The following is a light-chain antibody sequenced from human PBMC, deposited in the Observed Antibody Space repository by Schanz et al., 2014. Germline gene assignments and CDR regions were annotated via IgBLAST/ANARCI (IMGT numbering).Light chain of an antibody. Sequence: EIVLTQSPGTLSVSPGERATLSCRASQSVSSNLAWFQQKPGQAPRLLIHGASTRATGIPARFSGSGSGTEFTLTISSLQSEDFAVYYCQQYNNWRGTFGQGTKVEIK. CDR2: GAS. CDR1: QSVSSN. V-gene: IGKV3-15*01. CDR3: QQYNNWRGT. J-gene: IGKJ1*01.